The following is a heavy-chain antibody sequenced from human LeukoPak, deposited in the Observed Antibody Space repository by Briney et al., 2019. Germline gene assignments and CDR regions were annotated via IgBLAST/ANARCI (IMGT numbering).Heavy chain of an antibody. Sequence: ASVKVSCKVSGYTLTELSMHWVRQAPGKGLEWMRGFHPEDGETIYAQKFQGRVTMTEDTSTDTAYMELSSLRSEDTAVYYCATDLATAIDYWGQGTLVTVSS. CDR3: ATDLATAIDY. CDR1: GYTLTELS. V-gene: IGHV1-24*01. CDR2: FHPEDGET. J-gene: IGHJ4*02. D-gene: IGHD2-15*01.